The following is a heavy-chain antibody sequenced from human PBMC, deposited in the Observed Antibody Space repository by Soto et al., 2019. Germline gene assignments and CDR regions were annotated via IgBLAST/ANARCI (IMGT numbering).Heavy chain of an antibody. J-gene: IGHJ6*02. D-gene: IGHD1-1*01. CDR2: ISSSGTTI. CDR1: GFTFSNYN. Sequence: EVQLLESGGGLVQPGGSLRLSCAASGFTFSNYNMNWVRQAPGKGLEWVSYISSSGTTIYNADSVKGRFTISRDNVKNSMYLQMNSLRDEDTAVYFWARDGATSRTTYFYGMDVWGQGTTVTVSS. V-gene: IGHV3-48*02. CDR3: ARDGATSRTTYFYGMDV.